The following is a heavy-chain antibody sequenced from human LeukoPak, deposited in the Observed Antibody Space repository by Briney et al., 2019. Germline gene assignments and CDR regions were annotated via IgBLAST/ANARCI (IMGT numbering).Heavy chain of an antibody. CDR3: ARVGIVVVPAAITRSRWFDP. J-gene: IGHJ5*02. Sequence: SETLSLTCAVYGGSFSGYYWSWIRQPPGKGLEWIGEINHSGSTNYNPSLKSRVTISVDTSKNQFSLKLSSVTAADTAVYYCARVGIVVVPAAITRSRWFDPWGQGTLVTVSS. CDR2: INHSGST. V-gene: IGHV4-34*01. D-gene: IGHD2-2*01. CDR1: GGSFSGYY.